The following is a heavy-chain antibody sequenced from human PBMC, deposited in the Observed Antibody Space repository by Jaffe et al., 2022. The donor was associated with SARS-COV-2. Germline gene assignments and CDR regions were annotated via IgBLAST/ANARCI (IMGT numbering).Heavy chain of an antibody. CDR1: GGSFSGYY. D-gene: IGHD5-18*01. J-gene: IGHJ5*02. Sequence: QVQLQQWGAGLLKPSETLSLTCAVYGGSFSGYYWSWIRQPPGKGLEWIGEINHSGSTNYNPSLKSRVTISVDTSKNQFSLKLSSVTAADTAVYYCARRQRGRYSYGAWGQGTLVTVSS. CDR2: INHSGST. V-gene: IGHV4-34*01. CDR3: ARRQRGRYSYGA.